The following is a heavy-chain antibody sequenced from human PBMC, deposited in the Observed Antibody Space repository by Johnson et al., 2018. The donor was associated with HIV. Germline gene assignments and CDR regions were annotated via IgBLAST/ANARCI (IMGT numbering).Heavy chain of an antibody. CDR3: LIRDAFDI. V-gene: IGHV3-30*04. CDR2: ISYDGSTI. J-gene: IGHJ3*02. Sequence: VQLVESGGGVVQPGRSLRLSCAASGFTFSSYAMHWVRQAPGKGLEWVAVISYDGSTINYADSVKGRFTISRDNAKNSLFLQMNSLRAEDTAVYYCLIRDAFDIWGQGTMVTVSS. CDR1: GFTFSSYA. D-gene: IGHD2-8*01.